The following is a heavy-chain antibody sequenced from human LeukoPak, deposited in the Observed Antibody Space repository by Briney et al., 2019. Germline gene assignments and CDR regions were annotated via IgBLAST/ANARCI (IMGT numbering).Heavy chain of an antibody. Sequence: SETLSLTCTVSGGSISSGGYYWSWIRQHPGKGLEWIGYIYYSGSTYYNPSLKSRVTISVDTSKSQFSLKLSSVTAADTAVYYCARGPPYDYVWGSYTPLYAFDIWGQGTMVTVSS. CDR2: IYYSGST. CDR3: ARGPPYDYVWGSYTPLYAFDI. D-gene: IGHD3-16*01. J-gene: IGHJ3*02. V-gene: IGHV4-31*03. CDR1: GGSISSGGYY.